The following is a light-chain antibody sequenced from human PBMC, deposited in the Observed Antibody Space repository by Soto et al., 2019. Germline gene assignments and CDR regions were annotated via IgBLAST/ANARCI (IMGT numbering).Light chain of an antibody. CDR1: QSVSSY. CDR2: DAS. V-gene: IGKV3-11*01. Sequence: DIVLTQSPVTLSLSPGERATLSFMASQSVSSYLAWYQQKPGQAPRLLIYDASNRATGVPDRFSGSGSGTEFTLTISSLEPEDFAVYYCQQRSNWPRTFGQGTKVDIK. CDR3: QQRSNWPRT. J-gene: IGKJ1*01.